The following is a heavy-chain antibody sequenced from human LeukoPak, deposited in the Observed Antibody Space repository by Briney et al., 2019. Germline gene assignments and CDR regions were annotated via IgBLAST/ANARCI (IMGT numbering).Heavy chain of an antibody. CDR1: GYTFTGYY. CDR3: ATCGSRSSSSCYFDY. CDR2: INPNSGGT. J-gene: IGHJ4*02. Sequence: GASVKVSCKASGYTFTGYYIHWVRQAPGQGLEWMGWINPNSGGTNYAQKFQGRVTMTRDTSISTAYMDLSRLGSDDTAVYYCATCGSRSSSSCYFDYWGQGTLVTVSS. V-gene: IGHV1-2*02. D-gene: IGHD2-2*01.